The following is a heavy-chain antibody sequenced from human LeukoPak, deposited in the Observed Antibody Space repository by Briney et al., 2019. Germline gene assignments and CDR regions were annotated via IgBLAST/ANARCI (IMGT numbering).Heavy chain of an antibody. J-gene: IGHJ4*02. V-gene: IGHV3-23*01. CDR1: GFTFNSSP. CDR3: AKGIGSGSYYLFDY. D-gene: IGHD3-10*01. CDR2: ISASTSGT. Sequence: GGSLRLSCAASGFTFNSSPMTWVRQAPGKGLEWVSGISASTSGTYYADSVKGRFTISRDNSKNTLYLQMNSLRAEDTAVYYCAKGIGSGSYYLFDYWGQGTLVTVSS.